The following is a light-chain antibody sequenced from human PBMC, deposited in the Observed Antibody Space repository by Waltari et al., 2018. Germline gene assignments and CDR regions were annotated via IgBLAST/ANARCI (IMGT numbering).Light chain of an antibody. CDR2: DAS. V-gene: IGKV3-11*01. CDR1: QSVSSS. CDR3: QQRSNWPT. Sequence: EIVLTQSPATLSLSPGERATLSCRASQSVSSSLGWYQQKPGQAPRLLIYDASNRATGIPARFSGSGSGTDFTLTSSSLEPEDFAVYYCQQRSNWPTFGGGTKVEIK. J-gene: IGKJ4*01.